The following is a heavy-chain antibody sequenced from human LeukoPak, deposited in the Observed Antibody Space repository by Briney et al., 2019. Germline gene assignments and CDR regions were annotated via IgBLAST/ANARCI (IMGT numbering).Heavy chain of an antibody. CDR1: GGSIGSYY. CDR3: ARGHPGGWYFFDH. D-gene: IGHD6-19*01. J-gene: IGHJ4*02. V-gene: IGHV4-4*07. Sequence: KTSETLSLTCNVSGGSIGSYYWTWIRQPAGKGLDWIGRIYFTGNTDYNPSLQSRVTMSVDTSSNVFSLKLRSVTAADTAIYYCARGHPGGWYFFDHWGQGTLVSVSS. CDR2: IYFTGNT.